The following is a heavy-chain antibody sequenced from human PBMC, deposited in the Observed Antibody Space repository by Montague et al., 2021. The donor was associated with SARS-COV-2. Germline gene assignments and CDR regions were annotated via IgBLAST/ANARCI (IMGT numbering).Heavy chain of an antibody. CDR1: GGSISSYY. V-gene: IGHV4-59*01. CDR3: ARGIFTIPFIPAHYYMDV. CDR2: IYYSGST. Sequence: SETLSLTCTVSGGSISSYYWSWIRQPPGKGLEWIGYIYYSGSTNYNPSLKSRVTISVDTSKNQFSLKLSSVTVADTAVYYCARGIFTIPFIPAHYYMDVWGKGTTVTVFS. D-gene: IGHD3-3*01. J-gene: IGHJ6*03.